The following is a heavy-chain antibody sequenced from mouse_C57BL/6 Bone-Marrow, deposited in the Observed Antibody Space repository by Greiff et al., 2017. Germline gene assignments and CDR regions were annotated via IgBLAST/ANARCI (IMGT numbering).Heavy chain of an antibody. V-gene: IGHV5-17*01. CDR3: ARRTTGNYYAMDY. D-gene: IGHD2-12*01. CDR2: ISSGSSTI. J-gene: IGHJ4*01. Sequence: EVKLMESGGGLVKPGGSLKLSCAASGFTFSDYGMHWVRQAPEKGLEWVAYISSGSSTIYYADTVKGRFTISRDNAKNTLFLQMTSLRSEDTAMDDCARRTTGNYYAMDYWGQGTSVTVSS. CDR1: GFTFSDYG.